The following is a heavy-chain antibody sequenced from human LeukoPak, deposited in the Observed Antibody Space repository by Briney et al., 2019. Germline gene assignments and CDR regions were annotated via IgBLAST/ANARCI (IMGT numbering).Heavy chain of an antibody. CDR1: GFTFSTYA. J-gene: IGHJ4*02. D-gene: IGHD6-19*01. Sequence: GGSLRLSCAAFGFTFSTYAMSWVRQAPGKGLEWVSTISNSGGSTYYADSVKGRFTISRDNSKNTLYLQVNSLRAEDTAVYYCAKDGAEVAGSFDYWGRGTLVTVSS. CDR3: AKDGAEVAGSFDY. V-gene: IGHV3-23*01. CDR2: ISNSGGST.